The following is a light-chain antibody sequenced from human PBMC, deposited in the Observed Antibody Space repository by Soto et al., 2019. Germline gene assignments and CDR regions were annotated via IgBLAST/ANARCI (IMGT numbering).Light chain of an antibody. V-gene: IGKV3-15*01. CDR1: QSVSNN. Sequence: ETVMTQSPATLSVSPGERATLSCRASQSVSNNLAWYQQKPGQAPRLLIYGASTRATDIPARFSGSGSGTVFTLTISSLQSEDFAVYYCQQYNNWPRWTFGQGTRVEIK. CDR2: GAS. CDR3: QQYNNWPRWT. J-gene: IGKJ1*01.